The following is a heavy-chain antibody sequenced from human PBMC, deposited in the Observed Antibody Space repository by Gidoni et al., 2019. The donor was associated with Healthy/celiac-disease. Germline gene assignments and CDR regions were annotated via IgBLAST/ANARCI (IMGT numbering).Heavy chain of an antibody. CDR2: ISWNSGSI. CDR1: GFPFDDYA. J-gene: IGHJ5*02. CDR3: AKDKSFYSSGFNH. V-gene: IGHV3-9*01. Sequence: EVQLVESGGGLVPPGRSLRLSCAASGFPFDDYAMHWVRQAPGKGLEWVSGISWNSGSIGYADSVKGRFTISRDNAKNSLYLQMNSLRAEDTALYYCAKDKSFYSSGFNHWGQGTLVTVSS. D-gene: IGHD3-22*01.